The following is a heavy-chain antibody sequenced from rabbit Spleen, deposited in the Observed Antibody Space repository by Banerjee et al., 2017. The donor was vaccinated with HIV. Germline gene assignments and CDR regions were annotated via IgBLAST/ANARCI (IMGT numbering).Heavy chain of an antibody. CDR2: IDISDGDT. Sequence: QSLEESGGGRVKPGGTLTLTCTVSGFSFSSNWICWVRQAPGKGLEWIACIDISDGDTDYANWPKGRFTISKASSTTVTLKMTSLTAADTATYSCARDLVAVIGWNFNLWGPGTLVTVS. D-gene: IGHD1-1*01. V-gene: IGHV1S40*01. J-gene: IGHJ4*01. CDR3: ARDLVAVIGWNFNL. CDR1: GFSFSSNW.